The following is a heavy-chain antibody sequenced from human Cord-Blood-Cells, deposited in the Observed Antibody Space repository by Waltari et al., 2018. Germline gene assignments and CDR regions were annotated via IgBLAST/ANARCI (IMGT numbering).Heavy chain of an antibody. CDR1: GGSISSSNW. J-gene: IGHJ2*01. CDR2: IYHSGST. D-gene: IGHD3-10*01. CDR3: ARGDYYGSGSYWYFDL. Sequence: QVQLQESGPGLVKPSGTLSLTCAVSGGSISSSNWSCWVCQPPRKGLEWIGEIYHSGSTNYNPSLKSRVTISVDKSKNQFSLKLSSVTAADTAVYYCARGDYYGSGSYWYFDLWGRGTLVTVSS. V-gene: IGHV4-4*02.